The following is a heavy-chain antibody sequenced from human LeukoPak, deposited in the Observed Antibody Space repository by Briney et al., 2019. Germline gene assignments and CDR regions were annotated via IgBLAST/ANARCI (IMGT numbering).Heavy chain of an antibody. CDR1: GGSISSGGYY. CDR2: IYYSGST. Sequence: SQTLSLTCTVSGGSISSGGYYWSWIRQHPGKGLEWIGYIYYSGSTYYNPSLKSRVTISVHTSKNQSSLTLSSVTAADTAVYYCARGGAYCSSTSCYLSWFDPWGQGTLVTVSS. V-gene: IGHV4-31*03. CDR3: ARGGAYCSSTSCYLSWFDP. D-gene: IGHD2-2*01. J-gene: IGHJ5*02.